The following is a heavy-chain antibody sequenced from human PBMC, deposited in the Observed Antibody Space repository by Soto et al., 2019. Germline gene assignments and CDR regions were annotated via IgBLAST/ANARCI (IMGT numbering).Heavy chain of an antibody. CDR1: GYTFTSYD. Sequence: QVQLVQSGAEVKKPGASVKVSCKASGYTFTSYDINWVRQATGQGLEWMGWMNPNSGNTGYAQKFQGRVTMTRDTSISTAYMELSSLRSEDTAVYYCARGHCCSSTSCTNWFDPWGQGTLVTVSS. J-gene: IGHJ5*02. CDR2: MNPNSGNT. V-gene: IGHV1-8*01. D-gene: IGHD2-2*01. CDR3: ARGHCCSSTSCTNWFDP.